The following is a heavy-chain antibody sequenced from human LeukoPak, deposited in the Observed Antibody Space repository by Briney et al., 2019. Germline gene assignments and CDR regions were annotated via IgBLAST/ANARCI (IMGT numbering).Heavy chain of an antibody. CDR2: INHSGST. V-gene: IGHV4-34*01. J-gene: IGHJ4*02. D-gene: IGHD5-24*01. CDR1: GGSFSGYY. CDR3: AREMATTPALDY. Sequence: KSSETLSLTCAVYGGSFSGYYWSWIRQPPGRGLEWIGEINHSGSTNYNPSLKSRVTISVDTSKNQFSLKLSSVTAADTAVYYCAREMATTPALDYWGQGTLATVSS.